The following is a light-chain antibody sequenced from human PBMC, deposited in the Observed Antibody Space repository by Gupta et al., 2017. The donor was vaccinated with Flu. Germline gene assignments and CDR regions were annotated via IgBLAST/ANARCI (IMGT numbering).Light chain of an antibody. CDR2: EDT. CDR1: SSDVGRSNF. CDR3: SSYTSISTWV. V-gene: IGLV2-14*01. J-gene: IGLJ3*02. Sequence: SALTQPASVSGSPGQTNTISCTGTSSDVGRSNFVSWYQQHPGKAHKLIIYEDTNRPSGVASRFSGSKSGNTASLTISGLQSEDEVEYYYSSYTSISTWVFGGGTKVTVL.